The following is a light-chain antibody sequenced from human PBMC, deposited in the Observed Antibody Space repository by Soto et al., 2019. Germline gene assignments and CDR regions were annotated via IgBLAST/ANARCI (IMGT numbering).Light chain of an antibody. CDR2: YDS. Sequence: SYELTQPPSVSVAPGKTARITCGGNNIGSKSVHWYQQKPGQAPVLVIYYDSDRPSGIPERFSGSNSGNTATLTISRVEAGDEADYYCHVWDSSSDHVVFGGGTTVTVL. V-gene: IGLV3-21*04. J-gene: IGLJ2*01. CDR3: HVWDSSSDHVV. CDR1: NIGSKS.